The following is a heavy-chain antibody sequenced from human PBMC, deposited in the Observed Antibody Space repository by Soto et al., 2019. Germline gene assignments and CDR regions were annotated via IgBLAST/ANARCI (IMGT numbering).Heavy chain of an antibody. J-gene: IGHJ6*02. CDR3: ARAMGDWGTYYYYYGMDV. V-gene: IGHV4-59*01. CDR2: VYYAGAT. CDR1: GDAMSSNY. Sequence: QVQLQESGPGLVRPSETLSLTCTVSGDAMSSNYWSWIRQHPGKGLEWIGYVYYAGATSYNPSLKSRVTISVDTSKNQFSLKLSSVTAADTAVYYCARAMGDWGTYYYYYGMDVWGQGTTVTVSS. D-gene: IGHD3-16*01.